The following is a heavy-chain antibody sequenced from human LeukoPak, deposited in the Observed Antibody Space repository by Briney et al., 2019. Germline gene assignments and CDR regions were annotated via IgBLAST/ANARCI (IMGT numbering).Heavy chain of an antibody. D-gene: IGHD2-2*01. CDR1: GGSFSGYY. CDR3: ARRGIVVVPAANRRGWFDP. Sequence: PSETLSLTCAVYGGSFSGYYWSWIRQPPGKGLEWIGEINHSGSTNYNPSLKSRVTIPVDTSKNQFSLKLSSATAADTAVYYCARRGIVVVPAANRRGWFDPWGQGTLVTVSS. CDR2: INHSGST. J-gene: IGHJ5*02. V-gene: IGHV4-34*01.